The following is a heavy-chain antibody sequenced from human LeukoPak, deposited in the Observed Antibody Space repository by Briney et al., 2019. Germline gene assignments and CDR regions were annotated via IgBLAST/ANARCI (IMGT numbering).Heavy chain of an antibody. V-gene: IGHV4-4*07. J-gene: IGHJ4*02. CDR2: IYTSGST. Sequence: SETLSLTCTVSGGSISSYYWSWIRQPAGKGLEWIGRIYTSGSTNYNPSLKSRVTISVDTSKNQFSLKLSSVTAADTAVYYCARVGGPNLLRYFDWGPFDYWGQGTLVTVSS. CDR3: ARVGGPNLLRYFDWGPFDY. CDR1: GGSISSYY. D-gene: IGHD3-9*01.